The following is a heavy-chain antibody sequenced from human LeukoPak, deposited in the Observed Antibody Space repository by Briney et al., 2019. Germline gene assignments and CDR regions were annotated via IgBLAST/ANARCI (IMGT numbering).Heavy chain of an antibody. CDR2: TNTGNGNT. CDR3: ARVGFTYFDY. Sequence: ASVKVSCKASGGTFSSYAISWVRQAPGQRLEWMGWTNTGNGNTKCSQKFQGRVTLTRDTSASTAYMELSGLRSEDTAMYYCARVGFTYFDYWGQGTLVTVSS. D-gene: IGHD1-26*01. V-gene: IGHV1-3*04. CDR1: GGTFSSYA. J-gene: IGHJ4*02.